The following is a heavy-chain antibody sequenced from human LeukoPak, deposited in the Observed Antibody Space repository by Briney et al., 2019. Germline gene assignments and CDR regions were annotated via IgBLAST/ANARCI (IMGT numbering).Heavy chain of an antibody. CDR3: AKVLAYYFDY. Sequence: PGGSLRLSCGASGFTFISYAMSWVRQAPGKGLEWVSAIGSGTYYADSVKGRFTISRDNSKNTLYLQMNSLRAEDTAVYYCAKVLAYYFDYWGQGTLVTVSS. CDR2: IGSGT. J-gene: IGHJ4*02. V-gene: IGHV3-23*01. CDR1: GFTFISYA.